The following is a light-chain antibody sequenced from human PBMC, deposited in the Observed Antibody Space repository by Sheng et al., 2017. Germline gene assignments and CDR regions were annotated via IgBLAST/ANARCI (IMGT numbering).Light chain of an antibody. CDR1: QSVFRW. Sequence: IRMTQSPSAMSASVGDRVTITCRASQSVFRWLAWYQQKPGKAPKLLIYSASKLHGGVPTRFRGSGSGTDFSLTISSLQPEDVATYFCQQAVSFPYTFGQGTRLEIK. V-gene: IGKV1-12*01. CDR2: SAS. J-gene: IGKJ2*01. CDR3: QQAVSFPYT.